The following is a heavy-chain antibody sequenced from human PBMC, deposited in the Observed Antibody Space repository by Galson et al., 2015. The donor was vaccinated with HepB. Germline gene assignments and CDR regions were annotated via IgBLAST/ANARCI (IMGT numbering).Heavy chain of an antibody. CDR3: ARLRDIVVVPVWYYFDY. J-gene: IGHJ4*02. V-gene: IGHV1-69*13. CDR1: GGTFSSYA. D-gene: IGHD2-2*01. Sequence: SVKVSCKASGGTFSSYAISWVRQAPGQGLEWMGGIIPIFGTANYAQKFQGRVTITADESTSTAYMELSSLRSEDTAVYYCARLRDIVVVPVWYYFDYWGQGTLVTVSS. CDR2: IIPIFGTA.